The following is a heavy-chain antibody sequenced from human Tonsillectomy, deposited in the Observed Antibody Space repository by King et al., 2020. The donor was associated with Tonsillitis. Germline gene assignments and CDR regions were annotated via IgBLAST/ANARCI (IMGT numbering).Heavy chain of an antibody. J-gene: IGHJ4*02. CDR1: GFSFKTYN. V-gene: IGHV3-48*01. CDR3: ARDYYASGSYSFDF. Sequence: VQLVESGGGLVQPGGSLRLSCTASGFSFKTYNMNWVRQAPGKGLEWVSYISSSSGTIYYADSVKGRFTVFRDNAQNSLYLQMNRLTAGDTAVYFCARDYYASGSYSFDFWGRGTLVTVSS. D-gene: IGHD3-10*01. CDR2: ISSSSGTI.